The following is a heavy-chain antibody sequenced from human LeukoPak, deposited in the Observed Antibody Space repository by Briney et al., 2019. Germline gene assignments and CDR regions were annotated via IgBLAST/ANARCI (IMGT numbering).Heavy chain of an antibody. V-gene: IGHV4-61*02. CDR1: GDFLNSGNFY. D-gene: IGHD3-10*01. CDR2: VFTNGDT. J-gene: IGHJ4*02. Sequence: SSETLSLTCRVSGDFLNSGNFYWTWIRQPAGKGLEWIGRVFTNGDTSYNPSLKSRVTIFLDSSQNHFSLRLSSVAATDTAVYYCARGVSEGVDYWGQGTLVTVSS. CDR3: ARGVSEGVDY.